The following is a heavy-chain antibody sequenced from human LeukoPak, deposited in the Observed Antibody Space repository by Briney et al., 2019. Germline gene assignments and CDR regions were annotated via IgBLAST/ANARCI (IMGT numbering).Heavy chain of an antibody. CDR1: GYTFTGYY. V-gene: IGHV1-2*02. CDR3: ARDTGSSETTIDY. J-gene: IGHJ4*02. CDR2: INPNSGGT. D-gene: IGHD1/OR15-1a*01. Sequence: ASVKVSCKASGYTFTGYYMHWVRQAPGQGLEWMGWINPNSGGTNYAQTFQGRVTMTRDTSISTAYMELSRLRSDDTAVYYCARDTGSSETTIDYWGQGTLVTVSS.